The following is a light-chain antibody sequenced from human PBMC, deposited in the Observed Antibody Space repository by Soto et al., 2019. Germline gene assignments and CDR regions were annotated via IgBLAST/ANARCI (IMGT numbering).Light chain of an antibody. J-gene: IGLJ1*01. Sequence: QSVLTQPTSVSGSPGQSITISCTVNHNDIGTYDYVSWYQQHPGRAPRLLIYGVTTRPSGISDRFSAPKSGLTASLTISGLQPEDEADYYCSSFTSDRIYVFGPGTKVTVL. V-gene: IGLV2-14*03. CDR3: SSFTSDRIYV. CDR2: GVT. CDR1: HNDIGTYDY.